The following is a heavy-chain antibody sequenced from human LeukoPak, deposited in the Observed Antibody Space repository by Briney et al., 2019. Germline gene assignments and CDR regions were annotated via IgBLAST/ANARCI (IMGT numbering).Heavy chain of an antibody. Sequence: KPSETLSLTCTVSGGSISSSSYYWGWIRQPPGKGLECIGSMYHSGSTYYNPPLKSRVTISVDTSKNQFSLNLRSVTAADTAVYYCVRLNGGYYEAIFDYWGQGTLVTVSS. CDR2: MYHSGST. CDR3: VRLNGGYYEAIFDY. D-gene: IGHD3-22*01. V-gene: IGHV4-39*01. J-gene: IGHJ4*02. CDR1: GGSISSSSYY.